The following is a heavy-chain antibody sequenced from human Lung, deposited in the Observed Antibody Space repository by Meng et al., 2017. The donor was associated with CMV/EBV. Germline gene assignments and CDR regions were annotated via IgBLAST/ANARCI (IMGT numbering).Heavy chain of an antibody. V-gene: IGHV1-18*01. CDR1: GYTFSRYG. J-gene: IGHJ3*02. D-gene: IGHD3-9*01. CDR2: VGGCDGDT. CDR3: ARDWECLDRSDVVDI. Sequence: ASVKVSXKASGYTFSRYGISWVRQAPGQGLEWLGWVGGCDGDTNYALEFRGRVTMTTDTVTNTAYMELRSLTSDDTAVYYCARDWECLDRSDVVDIWGQGTMVTVSS.